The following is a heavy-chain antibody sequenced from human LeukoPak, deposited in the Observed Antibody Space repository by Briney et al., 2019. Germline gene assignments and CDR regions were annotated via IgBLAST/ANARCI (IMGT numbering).Heavy chain of an antibody. J-gene: IGHJ4*02. CDR3: ARHIVATGTLFDY. CDR1: GYTFTGYY. Sequence: ASVKVSCKASGYTFTGYYMHWVRQAPGQGLEWMGWINPNSGGTNYAQKFQGRVTMTRDTSISTAYMELSRLRSDDTAVYYCARHIVATGTLFDYWGQGTLVTVSS. D-gene: IGHD5-12*01. CDR2: INPNSGGT. V-gene: IGHV1-2*02.